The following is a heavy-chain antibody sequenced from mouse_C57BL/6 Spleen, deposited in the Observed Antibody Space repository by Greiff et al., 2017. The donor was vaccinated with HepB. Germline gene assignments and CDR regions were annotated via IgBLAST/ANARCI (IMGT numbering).Heavy chain of an antibody. CDR3: ARYAGAY. D-gene: IGHD6-5*01. CDR1: GYSITSGYY. CDR2: ISYDGSN. J-gene: IGHJ3*01. V-gene: IGHV3-6*01. Sequence: EVKLQESGPGLVKPSQSLSLTCSVTGYSITSGYYWNWIRQFPGNKLEWMGYISYDGSNNYNPSLKNRISITRDTSKNQFFLKLNSVTTEDTATYYCARYAGAYWGQGTLVTVSA.